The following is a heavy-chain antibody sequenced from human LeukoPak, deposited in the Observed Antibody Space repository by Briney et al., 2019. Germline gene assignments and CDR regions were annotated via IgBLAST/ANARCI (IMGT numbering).Heavy chain of an antibody. J-gene: IGHJ4*02. D-gene: IGHD2-2*01. CDR3: ARMSSYCDY. Sequence: GGSLRLSCAASGFTFSDYYMSWIRQAPGKGREWVSYISSSGSTIYYADSVKGRFTISRDNAKSSLYLQMNSLRAEDTGVHFCARMSSYCDYWGQGTLVTVSS. CDR1: GFTFSDYY. V-gene: IGHV3-11*04. CDR2: ISSSGSTI.